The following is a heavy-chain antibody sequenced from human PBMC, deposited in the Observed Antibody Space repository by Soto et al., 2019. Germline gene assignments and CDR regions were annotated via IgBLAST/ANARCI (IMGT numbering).Heavy chain of an antibody. Sequence: QVQLVQSGAEVKKPGASVKVSCKASGYTFTSYAMHWVRQAPGQRLEWMGWINAGNGNTKYSQKFQGRVTITRDTSASTAYMELSSLRSEDTAVYYCARAGSIAAAGYFYYWGKGTLVTVSS. CDR2: INAGNGNT. V-gene: IGHV1-3*01. D-gene: IGHD6-13*01. CDR3: ARAGSIAAAGYFYY. J-gene: IGHJ4*02. CDR1: GYTFTSYA.